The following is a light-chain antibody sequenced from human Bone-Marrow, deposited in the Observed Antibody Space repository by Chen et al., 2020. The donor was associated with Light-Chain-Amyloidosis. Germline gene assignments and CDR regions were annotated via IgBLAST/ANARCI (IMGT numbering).Light chain of an antibody. V-gene: IGKV3-11*01. CDR2: DAS. Sequence: ESALTQSPASLSLAPGERATLSCRASQSIATYLAWFQQIPGQPPRVLMYDASTRATGIPARFSGSGSGTDFTLTVSSLEPEDFAVYYCQQRSSWPTFGQGTRVE. J-gene: IGKJ1*01. CDR1: QSIATY. CDR3: QQRSSWPT.